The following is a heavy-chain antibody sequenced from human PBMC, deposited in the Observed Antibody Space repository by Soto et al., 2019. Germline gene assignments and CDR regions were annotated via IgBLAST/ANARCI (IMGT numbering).Heavy chain of an antibody. D-gene: IGHD1-26*01. CDR1: GYIFNSYW. J-gene: IGHJ6*02. CDR3: ARIRTRYSWSYYGMDV. Sequence: GESLKISGKGCGYIFNSYWIGWVRHMPRTGLEWMGIIYPGDSDTRYSPSFQGQVTISADKSISTAYLQWSGLKASDTAMYYCARIRTRYSWSYYGMDVWGQGTTVTVTS. CDR2: IYPGDSDT. V-gene: IGHV5-51*01.